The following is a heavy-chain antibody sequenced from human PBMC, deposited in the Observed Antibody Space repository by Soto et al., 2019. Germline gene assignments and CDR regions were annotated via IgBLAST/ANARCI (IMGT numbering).Heavy chain of an antibody. V-gene: IGHV1-18*01. CDR3: ARDLSSGWFDH. D-gene: IGHD6-19*01. Sequence: QVQLVQSGAEVKKPGASVKVSCKTSGYIFNNYAISWVRQAPGKGLEGMGWMNVKNGHTKFAEKVQGRLTMTTDTSTSTAYMELRNLRSDDTAVYYCARDLSSGWFDHWGQGTLVTVSS. CDR1: GYIFNNYA. CDR2: MNVKNGHT. J-gene: IGHJ5*02.